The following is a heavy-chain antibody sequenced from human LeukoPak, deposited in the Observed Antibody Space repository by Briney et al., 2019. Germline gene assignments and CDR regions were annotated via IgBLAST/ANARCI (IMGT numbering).Heavy chain of an antibody. CDR2: ISAYNGNT. D-gene: IGHD3-3*01. CDR3: ARRYYDFWSGHFYYYYMDV. CDR1: GYIFSSYG. Sequence: ASVKVSCKASGYIFSSYGINWVRQAPGQGLEWMGWISAYNGNTNYAQKLQGRVTMTTDTSTSTAYMELRSLRSDDTAVYYCARRYYDFWSGHFYYYYMDVWGKGTTVTVSS. J-gene: IGHJ6*03. V-gene: IGHV1-18*01.